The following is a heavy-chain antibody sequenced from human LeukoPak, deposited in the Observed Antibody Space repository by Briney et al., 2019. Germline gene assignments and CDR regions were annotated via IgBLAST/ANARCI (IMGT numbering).Heavy chain of an antibody. CDR3: ARLGGYEDY. CDR1: GGSISGYY. D-gene: IGHD3-16*01. CDR2: IYCSGST. V-gene: IGHV4-59*08. J-gene: IGHJ4*02. Sequence: SETLSLTCTVSGGSISGYYWSWIRQPPGKGLEWIGYIYCSGSTNYNPSLKSRVTISVDTSKNQFSLKLSSVTAADTAVYYCARLGGYEDYWGQGTLATVSS.